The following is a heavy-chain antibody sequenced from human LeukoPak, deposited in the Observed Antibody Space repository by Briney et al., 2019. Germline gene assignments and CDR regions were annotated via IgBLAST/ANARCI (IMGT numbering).Heavy chain of an antibody. CDR1: GYSFTNYS. J-gene: IGHJ4*02. V-gene: IGHV5-51*01. CDR3: ARRKGDGYNSPFDY. Sequence: GESLKISCTGSGYSFTNYSIGWVRQIPGKGLEWMGNIYPGESDTRYSPSFQGQVTISADKSISTAYLQWSSLKASDTAMYYCARRKGDGYNSPFDYWGQGTLVTVSS. CDR2: IYPGESDT. D-gene: IGHD5-24*01.